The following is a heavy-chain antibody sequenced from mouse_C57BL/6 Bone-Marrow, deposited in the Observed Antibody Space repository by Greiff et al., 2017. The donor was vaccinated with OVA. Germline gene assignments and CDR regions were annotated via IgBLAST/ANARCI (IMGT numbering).Heavy chain of an antibody. CDR1: GYTFTSYW. D-gene: IGHD2-4*01. J-gene: IGHJ2*01. CDR3: AFYYDYGGYFDY. Sequence: VQLQQSGAELVMPGASVKLSCKASGYTFTSYWMHWVKQRPGQGLEWIGEIDPSDSYTNYNQKFKGKSTLTVDKSSSTAYMQLSSLTSEDSAVHYCAFYYDYGGYFDYWGQGTTLTVSS. CDR2: IDPSDSYT. V-gene: IGHV1-69*01.